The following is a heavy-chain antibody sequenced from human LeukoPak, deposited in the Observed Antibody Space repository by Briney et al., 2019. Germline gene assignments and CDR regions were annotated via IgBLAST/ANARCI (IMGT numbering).Heavy chain of an antibody. CDR3: ARESVTTGY. CDR2: INHSGST. CDR1: GGPFSGYY. D-gene: IGHD4-17*01. Sequence: SETLSLTCAVYGGPFSGYYWSWIRQPPGKGLEWIGEINHSGSTNYNPSLKSRVTISVDTSKNQFSLKLSSVTAADTAVYYCARESVTTGYWGQGTLVTVSS. V-gene: IGHV4-34*01. J-gene: IGHJ4*02.